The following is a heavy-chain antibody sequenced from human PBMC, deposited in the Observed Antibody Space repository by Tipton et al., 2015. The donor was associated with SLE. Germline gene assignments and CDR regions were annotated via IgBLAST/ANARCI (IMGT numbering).Heavy chain of an antibody. CDR1: GFTFSSYN. V-gene: IGHV3-21*01. D-gene: IGHD6-13*01. CDR2: ISSSSSFI. J-gene: IGHJ4*02. CDR3: ARGRGSSWYYFDY. Sequence: SLRLSCAASGFTFSSYNMNWVRQAPGKGLEWVSSISSSSSFIYYAGSVKGRFTISRDNAKNSLYLQMNSLRAEDTAVYYCARGRGSSWYYFDYWGQGTLVTVSS.